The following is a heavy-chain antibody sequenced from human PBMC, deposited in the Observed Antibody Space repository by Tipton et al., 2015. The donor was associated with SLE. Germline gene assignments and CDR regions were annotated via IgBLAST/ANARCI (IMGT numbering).Heavy chain of an antibody. CDR2: IYYSGST. J-gene: IGHJ6*02. CDR1: GGSISSYY. CDR3: ATSTWGGYNYGSPEYGMDV. Sequence: TLSLTCTVSGGSISSYYWSWIRQPPGKGLEWIGYIYYSGSTNYNPSLKSRVTISVDTSKNQFSLKLSSVTAADTAVYYCATSTWGGYNYGSPEYGMDVWGQGTTVTVSS. D-gene: IGHD5-18*01. V-gene: IGHV4-59*01.